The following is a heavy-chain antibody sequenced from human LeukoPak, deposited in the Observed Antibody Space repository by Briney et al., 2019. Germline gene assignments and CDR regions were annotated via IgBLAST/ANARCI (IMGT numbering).Heavy chain of an antibody. J-gene: IGHJ4*02. D-gene: IGHD5-18*01. CDR2: IYYSGST. Sequence: SETLSLTCTVSGYSISSGYYWGWIRQPPGKGLEWIGSIYYSGSTYYNPSLKSRVTISVDTSKNQFSLKLSSVTAADTAVYYCAGGYSYGEDYWGQGTLVTVSS. V-gene: IGHV4-38-2*02. CDR1: GYSISSGYY. CDR3: AGGYSYGEDY.